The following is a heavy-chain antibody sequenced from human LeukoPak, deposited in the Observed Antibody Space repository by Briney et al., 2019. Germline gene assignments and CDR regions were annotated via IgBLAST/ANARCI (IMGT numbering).Heavy chain of an antibody. V-gene: IGHV4-39*07. CDR3: ARAGRGSSSWYLGNWFDP. J-gene: IGHJ5*02. CDR2: IYYSGST. D-gene: IGHD6-13*01. Sequence: PSETLSLTCTVSGGSISSSSYYWGWIRQPPGKGLEWIGSIYYSGSTYYNPSLKSRVTISVDTSKNQFSLKLSSVTAADTAVYYCARAGRGSSSWYLGNWFDPWGQGTPVTVSS. CDR1: GGSISSSSYY.